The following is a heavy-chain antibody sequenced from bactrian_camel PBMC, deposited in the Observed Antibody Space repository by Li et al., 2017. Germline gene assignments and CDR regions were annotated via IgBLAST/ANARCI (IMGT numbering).Heavy chain of an antibody. CDR2: IYTGGGCP. V-gene: IGHV3S1*01. Sequence: HVQLVESGGGSVQAGGSLRLSCAASGFTDNSYCMGWFRQAPGKEREGVASIYTGGGCPHYTDVVKGRFTISTGNAKNTLYLEMTSLKPDDTAVYYCAADSGFCDILHGPNLGLEYTYWGQGTQVTVS. CDR3: AADSGFCDILHGPNLGLEYTY. J-gene: IGHJ4*01. D-gene: IGHD2*01. CDR1: GFTDNSYC.